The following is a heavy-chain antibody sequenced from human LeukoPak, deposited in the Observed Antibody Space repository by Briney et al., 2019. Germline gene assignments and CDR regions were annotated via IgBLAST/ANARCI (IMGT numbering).Heavy chain of an antibody. D-gene: IGHD3-9*01. V-gene: IGHV4-31*03. J-gene: IGHJ4*02. CDR3: ARTRSYDILTGYPEYYFDY. CDR2: IYYSGST. CDR1: GVSISSGGYY. Sequence: SQTLSLTCTVSGVSISSGGYYWSWIRQHPGKGLEWIGYIYYSGSTYYNPSLKSRVTISVDTSKNQFSLKLSSVTAADTAVYYCARTRSYDILTGYPEYYFDYWGQGTLVTVSS.